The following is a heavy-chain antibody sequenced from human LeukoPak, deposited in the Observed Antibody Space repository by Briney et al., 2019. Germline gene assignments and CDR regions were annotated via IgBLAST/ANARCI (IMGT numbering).Heavy chain of an antibody. CDR1: GFAFSSFV. V-gene: IGHV3-23*01. D-gene: IGHD5-24*01. CDR2: ISGSGGST. J-gene: IGHJ4*02. Sequence: GGSLRLSCAASGFAFSSFVLNWVRQAPGKGLEWASAISGSGGSTNYADSVKGRFTISRDNSKNTLYLQMNSLRAEDTAVYYCAKENGYNYYFDYWGQGTLVTVSS. CDR3: AKENGYNYYFDY.